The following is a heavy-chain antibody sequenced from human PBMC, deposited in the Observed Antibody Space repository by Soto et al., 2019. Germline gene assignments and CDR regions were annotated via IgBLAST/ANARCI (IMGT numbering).Heavy chain of an antibody. Sequence: EVQLLESGGGLVQPGGSLRLSCAASGFTFSSYAVSWVRQAPGKGLEWVSAISGSGGSTYYADSVKGRFTISRDNSKNTLYLQMNSLRAEDTAVYYCAKGGHVDSSGWYGVGLDAFDIWGQGTMVTVSS. CDR1: GFTFSSYA. J-gene: IGHJ3*02. D-gene: IGHD6-19*01. CDR3: AKGGHVDSSGWYGVGLDAFDI. V-gene: IGHV3-23*01. CDR2: ISGSGGST.